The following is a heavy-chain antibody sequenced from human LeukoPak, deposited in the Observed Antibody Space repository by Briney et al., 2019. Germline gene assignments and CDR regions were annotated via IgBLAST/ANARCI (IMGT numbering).Heavy chain of an antibody. Sequence: DPSETLSLTCTVSSYSISSGYYWGWIRQPPGKGLEWIGSIYHSGSTYYNPSLKSRVTISVDTSKNQFSLKLSSVTAADTAVYYCARTKGDAFDIWGQGTMVTVSS. CDR3: ARTKGDAFDI. J-gene: IGHJ3*02. CDR1: SYSISSGYY. CDR2: IYHSGST. V-gene: IGHV4-38-2*02. D-gene: IGHD2-8*01.